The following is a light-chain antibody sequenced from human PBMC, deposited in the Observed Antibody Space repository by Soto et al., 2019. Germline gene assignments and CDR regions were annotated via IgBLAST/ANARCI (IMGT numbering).Light chain of an antibody. J-gene: IGKJ1*01. CDR3: QQYNNWWT. V-gene: IGKV3-15*01. Sequence: EIVMTQSPATLSVSPGERATLSCRASQSVSSNLAWYQQKPGQAPRLLIYVASTRATGIPARFSGSGSGTEFTLTISSLQSEDFAVYYCQQYNNWWTFSQGTKVEIK. CDR2: VAS. CDR1: QSVSSN.